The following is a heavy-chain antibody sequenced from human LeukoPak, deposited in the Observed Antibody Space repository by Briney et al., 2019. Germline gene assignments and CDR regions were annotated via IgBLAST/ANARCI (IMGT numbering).Heavy chain of an antibody. CDR3: ARDPPSIAARAGGIAVAGDY. CDR1: GGTFSSYA. V-gene: IGHV1-69*04. CDR2: IIPILGIA. J-gene: IGHJ4*02. Sequence: SVKLSCKASGGTFSSYAISGVRQAPGQGLEWMGRIIPILGIANYAQKFQGRVTITADNSTSTAYMELSSLRSEDTAVYYCARDPPSIAARAGGIAVAGDYWGQGTLVTVSS. D-gene: IGHD6-19*01.